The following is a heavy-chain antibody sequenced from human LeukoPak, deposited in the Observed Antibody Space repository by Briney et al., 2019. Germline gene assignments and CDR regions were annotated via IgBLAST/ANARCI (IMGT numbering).Heavy chain of an antibody. Sequence: TGGSLSLSCAASGFTFSSYWMHWVRQAPGKGLVWVSRINSDGSSTSYADSVKGRFTISGDNPKNTLYLQMNSLRAEDTAVYYCARGASWSDYWGQGTLVTVSS. D-gene: IGHD6-13*01. V-gene: IGHV3-74*01. CDR3: ARGASWSDY. CDR2: INSDGSST. J-gene: IGHJ4*02. CDR1: GFTFSSYW.